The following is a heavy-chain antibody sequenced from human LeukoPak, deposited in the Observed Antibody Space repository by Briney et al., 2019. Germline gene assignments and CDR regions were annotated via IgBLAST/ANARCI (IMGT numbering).Heavy chain of an antibody. CDR1: GGTFSSYA. D-gene: IGHD3-22*01. CDR2: IIPILGIA. Sequence: SVKVSCKASGGTFSSYAISWVRQAPGQGLEWMGRIIPILGIANYAQKFQGRVTITADKSTSTAYMELSSLRSEDTAVYYCARALTYYYDSSGYDRWYFDLWGRGTLVTVSS. CDR3: ARALTYYYDSSGYDRWYFDL. J-gene: IGHJ2*01. V-gene: IGHV1-69*04.